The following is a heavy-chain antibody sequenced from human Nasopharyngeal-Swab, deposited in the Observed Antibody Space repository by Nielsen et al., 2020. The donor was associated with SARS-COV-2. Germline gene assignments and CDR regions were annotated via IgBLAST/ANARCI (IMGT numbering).Heavy chain of an antibody. Sequence: SETLSLTCTVSGYSISSGYYWGWTRQPPGTGLEWIGSIYHSGSTYYNPSLKSRVTISVDTSKTQFTLKLSSVTAADTAVYYFARDARWELLGAFDIWGQGTMVTVSS. CDR3: ARDARWELLGAFDI. D-gene: IGHD1-26*01. V-gene: IGHV4-38-2*02. J-gene: IGHJ3*02. CDR1: GYSISSGYY. CDR2: IYHSGST.